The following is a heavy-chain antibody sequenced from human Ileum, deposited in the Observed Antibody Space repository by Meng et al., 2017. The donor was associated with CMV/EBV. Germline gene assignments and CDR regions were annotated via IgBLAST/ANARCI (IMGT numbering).Heavy chain of an antibody. Sequence: EVQLLESGGALVPPGGSLRPSCAASGFTFSVYGMSWVRQAPGKGLEWVAALTDRTYYADSVRGRFTISRDDSKNTLSLQMESLRAEDTAVYYCAKNYMTGAYYTNWFERWGQGTLVTVSS. CDR2: LTDRT. D-gene: IGHD3-10*01. V-gene: IGHV3-23*01. CDR3: AKNYMTGAYYTNWFER. CDR1: GFTFSVYG. J-gene: IGHJ5*02.